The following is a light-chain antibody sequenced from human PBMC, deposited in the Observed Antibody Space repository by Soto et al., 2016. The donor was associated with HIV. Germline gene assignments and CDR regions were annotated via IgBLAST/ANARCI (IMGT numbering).Light chain of an antibody. CDR2: KAS. J-gene: IGKJ2*01. CDR3: QHYNNYLYT. V-gene: IGKV1-5*03. Sequence: DIQMTQSPASLYAAVGDTVTLTCRASQSVSTWVAWYQQKPGKAPKLVIYKASLLPREVPSRFSGSGSGTEFTLTISGLQPDDFATYYCQHYNNYLYTFGPGTRVEIK. CDR1: QSVSTW.